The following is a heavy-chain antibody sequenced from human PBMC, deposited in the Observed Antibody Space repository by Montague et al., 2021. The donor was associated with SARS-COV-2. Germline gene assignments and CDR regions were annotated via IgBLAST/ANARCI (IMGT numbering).Heavy chain of an antibody. Sequence: SETLSLTCAVSRGSFSNYYWTWIRQPPGKGLEWIGEINQGGTPNYTPSLKSRVTISLDTSKKQISLKLNSVTVADTAVFFCARGRPVQGSVLHFDSISSGDLDFWVQGALVIVS. CDR2: INQGGTP. D-gene: IGHD3-9*01. CDR3: ARGRPVQGSVLHFDSISSGDLDF. V-gene: IGHV4-34*01. J-gene: IGHJ4*03. CDR1: RGSFSNYY.